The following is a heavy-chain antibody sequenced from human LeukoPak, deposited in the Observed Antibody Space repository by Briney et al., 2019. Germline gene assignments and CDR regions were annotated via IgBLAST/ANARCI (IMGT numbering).Heavy chain of an antibody. Sequence: PGGSLRLSCAASGFTFSSYEMNCVRQAPGKGLEWVSYISSSGSTIYYADCVKGRFTISRDNAKNSLYLQMNRLRAEDTAVYYCAELGITMIGGVWGKGTTVTISS. V-gene: IGHV3-48*03. CDR1: GFTFSSYE. D-gene: IGHD3-10*02. CDR2: ISSSGSTI. CDR3: AELGITMIGGV. J-gene: IGHJ6*04.